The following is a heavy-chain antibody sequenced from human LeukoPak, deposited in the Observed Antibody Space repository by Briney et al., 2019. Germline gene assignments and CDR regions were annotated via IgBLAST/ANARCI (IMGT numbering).Heavy chain of an antibody. D-gene: IGHD6-19*01. CDR3: ARKIAVAGNFPDY. V-gene: IGHV3-48*04. Sequence: PGGSLRLSCAASRFTFSSYSMNWVRQAPGKGLEWVSYISSSSSTIYYADSVKGRFTISRDNAKNSLYLQMNSLRAEDTAVYYCARKIAVAGNFPDYWGQGTLVTVSS. CDR2: ISSSSSTI. J-gene: IGHJ4*02. CDR1: RFTFSSYS.